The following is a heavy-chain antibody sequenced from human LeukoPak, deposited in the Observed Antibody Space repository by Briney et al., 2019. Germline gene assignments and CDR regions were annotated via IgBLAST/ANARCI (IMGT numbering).Heavy chain of an antibody. Sequence: PGGSLRLSCSVSGYSFTSGHYWGWIRQPPGKRLEWIANIYHTGSAHYNPSLKSRVTISVDTSKNQFSLKLSSVTAADTAVYYCARYCTSTTCILRGFDYWGQGTLVTVSS. CDR3: ARYCTSTTCILRGFDY. CDR2: IYHTGSA. D-gene: IGHD2-2*01. V-gene: IGHV4-38-2*01. J-gene: IGHJ4*02. CDR1: GYSFTSGHY.